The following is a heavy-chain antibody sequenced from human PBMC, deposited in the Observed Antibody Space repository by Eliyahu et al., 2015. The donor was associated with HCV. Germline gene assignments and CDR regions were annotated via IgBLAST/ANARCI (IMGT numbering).Heavy chain of an antibody. J-gene: IGHJ4*02. D-gene: IGHD3-22*01. V-gene: IGHV3-23*01. Sequence: EVQLLDSGGGLVQPGESXRLXCAASGFXLXSXSXXWVRRAPGKGLEWVSGLSGSGGSTFYADSVKGRFTISRDISKNTLYLKMNSLRAEDTAIYYCAKEINYYDSAGYRGGFDYWGQGTLVTVSS. CDR1: GFXLXSXS. CDR3: AKEINYYDSAGYRGGFDY. CDR2: LSGSGGST.